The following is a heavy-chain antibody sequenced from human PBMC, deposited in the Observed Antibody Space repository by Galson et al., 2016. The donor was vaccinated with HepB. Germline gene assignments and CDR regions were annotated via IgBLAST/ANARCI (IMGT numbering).Heavy chain of an antibody. J-gene: IGHJ4*02. Sequence: SLRLSCAASGFRFSRYSMNWVRQAPGKGLEWISYISTSSETISYADSVKGRLTISRDKPRNSVSLLMNSLRVEDTAVYYCAKAGVYNWNHVDLEYWGQGTLVTVSS. D-gene: IGHD1-1*01. CDR1: GFRFSRYS. V-gene: IGHV3-48*01. CDR3: AKAGVYNWNHVDLEY. CDR2: ISTSSETI.